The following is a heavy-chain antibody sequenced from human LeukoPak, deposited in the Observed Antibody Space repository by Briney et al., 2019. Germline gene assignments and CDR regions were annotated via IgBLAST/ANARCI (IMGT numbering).Heavy chain of an antibody. Sequence: ASVKVSCKPSRYTLTVYYLHWVRQALGPGLEWMGWINPNSGGTNYAQKLQGRVTMTRDTSISTAYMELSRLRSDDTAVYYCASAKLYSNFDYWGQGTLVTVSS. V-gene: IGHV1-2*02. CDR1: RYTLTVYY. J-gene: IGHJ4*02. D-gene: IGHD1-26*01. CDR2: INPNSGGT. CDR3: ASAKLYSNFDY.